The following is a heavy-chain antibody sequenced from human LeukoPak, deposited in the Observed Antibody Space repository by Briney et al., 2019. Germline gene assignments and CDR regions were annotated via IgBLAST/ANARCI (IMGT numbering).Heavy chain of an antibody. Sequence: ASVKVSCKASGYTFTGYYMHWVRQAPGQGLEWMGWINPNSGGTNYAQTFQGKVTMTRDTSISTAYMELSRLRSDDTAVYYCARMSGGVLDPWGQGTLVTVSS. CDR3: ARMSGGVLDP. CDR2: INPNSGGT. V-gene: IGHV1-2*02. J-gene: IGHJ5*02. CDR1: GYTFTGYY. D-gene: IGHD2-15*01.